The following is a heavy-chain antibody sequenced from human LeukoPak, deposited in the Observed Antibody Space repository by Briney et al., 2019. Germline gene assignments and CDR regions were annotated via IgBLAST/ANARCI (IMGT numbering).Heavy chain of an antibody. CDR1: GFTFDDYA. Sequence: GGSLRLSCAASGFTFDDYAMHWVRQAPGKGLEWVSYITSSTSNIYYADSVKGRFTISRDNAKNSLYLQMNSLRAEDTGVYYCARVRGSYYMDVWGKGTTVTVSS. V-gene: IGHV3-48*01. CDR2: ITSSTSNI. J-gene: IGHJ6*03. CDR3: ARVRGSYYMDV.